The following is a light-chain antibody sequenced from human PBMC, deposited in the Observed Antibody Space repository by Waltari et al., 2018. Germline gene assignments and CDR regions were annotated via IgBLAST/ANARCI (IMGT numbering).Light chain of an antibody. CDR1: QDISNQ. Sequence: DIQMTQSPSSVSASVGDTVTITCRASQDISNQLTWYRQKPGKAPKFLIYDASTLESGVPSRFSGSGSGTDFTLTVRSLQPEDFATYYCQETNTFPITFGQGTRLEIK. CDR3: QETNTFPIT. CDR2: DAS. V-gene: IGKV1D-12*01. J-gene: IGKJ5*01.